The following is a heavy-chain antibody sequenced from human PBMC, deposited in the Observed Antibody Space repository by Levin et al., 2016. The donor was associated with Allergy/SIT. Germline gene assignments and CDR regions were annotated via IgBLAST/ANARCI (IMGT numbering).Heavy chain of an antibody. Sequence: GGSLRLSCSASGFTFSTYTVYWVRQAPGKGLEYVSTISSNGGSTYYADSVKGRFTISRDNSKNTLFLQMSSLRVEDTAVYYCVKRPRDAFDVWGQGTMVTVS. CDR1: GFTFSTYT. CDR2: ISSNGGST. V-gene: IGHV3-64D*09. J-gene: IGHJ3*01. CDR3: VKRPRDAFDV.